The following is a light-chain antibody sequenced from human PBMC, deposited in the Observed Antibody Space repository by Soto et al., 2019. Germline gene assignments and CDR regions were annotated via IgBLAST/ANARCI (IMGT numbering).Light chain of an antibody. Sequence: EIVLTQSPATLSLSPGERATLSCRASQSVSSYLAWYQQKPGQAPRLLIYDASNRATGIPARFSGSGSGTDFTLTISRLEPEDFAVYYCQQYGSSPPSSTFGQGTRLEI. CDR1: QSVSSY. CDR3: QQYGSSPPSST. J-gene: IGKJ5*01. V-gene: IGKV3-20*01. CDR2: DAS.